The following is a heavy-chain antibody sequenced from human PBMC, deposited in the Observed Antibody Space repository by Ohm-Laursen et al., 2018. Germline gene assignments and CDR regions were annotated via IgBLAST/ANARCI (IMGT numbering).Heavy chain of an antibody. Sequence: SLRLSCAASGFTVSSNYMSWVRQAPGKGLLWVSRINTDGSDTTYADSVRGRFTISRDNAKNTLYLQMSGLRAEDTAVYYCTRDSFTNWYYYGMDVWGQGTTVTVSS. D-gene: IGHD1-1*01. V-gene: IGHV3-74*01. CDR3: TRDSFTNWYYYGMDV. J-gene: IGHJ6*02. CDR1: GFTVSSNY. CDR2: INTDGSDT.